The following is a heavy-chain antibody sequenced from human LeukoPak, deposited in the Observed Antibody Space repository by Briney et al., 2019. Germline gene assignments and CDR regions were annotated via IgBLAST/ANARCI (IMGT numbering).Heavy chain of an antibody. V-gene: IGHV1-69*06. Sequence: SVKVSFKTSGGTFINSGSSWVRQAPGQGPEWMGGIIPVFGTPNYAQKFQGRLTITADRSTTTAYMELSSLTSDDTAVYYCARERLARFPYFDYWGQGTLVAVSS. J-gene: IGHJ4*02. CDR2: IIPVFGTP. CDR3: ARERLARFPYFDY. CDR1: GGTFINSG. D-gene: IGHD3-3*01.